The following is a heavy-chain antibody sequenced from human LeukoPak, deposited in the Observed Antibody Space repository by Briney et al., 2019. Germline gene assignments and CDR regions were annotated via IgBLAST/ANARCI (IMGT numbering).Heavy chain of an antibody. CDR2: IIPIFGTA. Sequence: EASVKVSCKASGGTFSIYAISWVRQAPGQGLEWMGGIIPIFGTANYAQKFQGRVTITADESTSTAYMELSSLRSEDTAVYYCARGRGLTAIRYYFDYWGQGTLVTVSS. CDR3: ARGRGLTAIRYYFDY. V-gene: IGHV1-69*13. D-gene: IGHD1-14*01. CDR1: GGTFSIYA. J-gene: IGHJ4*02.